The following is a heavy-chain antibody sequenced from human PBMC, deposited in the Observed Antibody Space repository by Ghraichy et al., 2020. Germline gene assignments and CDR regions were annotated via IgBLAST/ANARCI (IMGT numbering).Heavy chain of an antibody. D-gene: IGHD2-21*01. CDR1: GGSISSYY. J-gene: IGHJ6*03. V-gene: IGHV4-4*07. CDR3: AGDLTSYCGGDCYGGSWGNYYYYYIDV. CDR2: SYTSGST. Sequence: GSLSLTCTVSGGSISSYYWSWIRQPAGKGLEWIGRSYTSGSTNYNPSLKSRVTMSVDTSKNQFSLKLSSVTAADTAVYYCAGDLTSYCGGDCYGGSWGNYYYYYIDVWGKGTTVTVSS.